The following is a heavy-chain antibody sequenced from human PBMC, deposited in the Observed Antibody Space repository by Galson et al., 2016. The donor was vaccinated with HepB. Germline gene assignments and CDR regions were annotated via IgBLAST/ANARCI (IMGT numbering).Heavy chain of an antibody. V-gene: IGHV3-23*01. CDR3: SKDVRGSRQPYYFDS. D-gene: IGHD1-26*01. CDR2: ISGTGGST. Sequence: SLRLSCAASGFSVSGHAMSWVRQGPGQGLVWVSGISGTGGSTYYADSVKGRFTISRDNSKNTVYLQMNSLRVEDTAIYYWSKDVRGSRQPYYFDSWGQGTLVTVSS. CDR1: GFSVSGHA. J-gene: IGHJ4*02.